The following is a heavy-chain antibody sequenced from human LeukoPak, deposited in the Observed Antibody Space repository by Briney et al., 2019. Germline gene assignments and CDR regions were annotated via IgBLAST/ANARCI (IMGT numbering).Heavy chain of an antibody. J-gene: IGHJ4*02. D-gene: IGHD2-21*02. Sequence: GVSVTVSCKASGYTFIAYDINWVRQAPGRGLEWLGWMSPKTGKTGYGQKFQGRVTMARDTSISTAYMELSGLTSEDTAVYYCTRTPPKGDIDNWGLGTQVIVSS. CDR3: TRTPPKGDIDN. V-gene: IGHV1-8*01. CDR1: GYTFIAYD. CDR2: MSPKTGKT.